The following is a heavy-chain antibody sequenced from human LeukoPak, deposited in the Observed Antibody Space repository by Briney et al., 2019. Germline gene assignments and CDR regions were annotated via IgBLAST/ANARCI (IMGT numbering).Heavy chain of an antibody. J-gene: IGHJ4*02. D-gene: IGHD3-10*01. V-gene: IGHV3-11*04. CDR2: ISSTGSTI. Sequence: GGSQRLSCAASGFTFSDYYMSWIRQAPGKGLEWVSYISSTGSTIHYADSVKGRFTISRDNAKNSLYLQMSSLRAEDTAVYYCAGAYGSESDYWGQGTLVTVSS. CDR1: GFTFSDYY. CDR3: AGAYGSESDY.